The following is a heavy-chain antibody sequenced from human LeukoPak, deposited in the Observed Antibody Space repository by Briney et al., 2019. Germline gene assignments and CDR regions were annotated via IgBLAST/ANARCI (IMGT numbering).Heavy chain of an antibody. CDR3: AKEGYCSGGSCYTENDY. V-gene: IGHV3-23*01. D-gene: IGHD2-15*01. J-gene: IGHJ4*02. CDR1: GFTFSSYG. CDR2: ISGSGGST. Sequence: PGGSLRLSCAASGFTFSSYGMSWVRQAPGKGLEWVSAISGSGGSTYYADSVKGRFTISRDNSKNTLYLQMNSLRAEDTAVYYCAKEGYCSGGSCYTENDYWGQGTLVTVSS.